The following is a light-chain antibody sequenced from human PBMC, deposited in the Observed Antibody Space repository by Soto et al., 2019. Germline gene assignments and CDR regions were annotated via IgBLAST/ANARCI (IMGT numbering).Light chain of an antibody. CDR2: LGS. V-gene: IGKV2-28*01. Sequence: DIVMTQSPLSLPVTPGEPASISCRSSQSLLHSNGYNYLDWYLQKPGQSPQLLIYLGSHRASGVDDRFSGSGSGTDFTLTISRVEAEDVGVYYCMQALQTPVTFGPGTKVDIK. J-gene: IGKJ3*01. CDR3: MQALQTPVT. CDR1: QSLLHSNGYNY.